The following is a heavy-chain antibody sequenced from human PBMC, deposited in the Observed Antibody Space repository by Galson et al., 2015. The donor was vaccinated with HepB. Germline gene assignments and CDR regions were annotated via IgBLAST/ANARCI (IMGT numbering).Heavy chain of an antibody. CDR3: ARLGYNPLPVFGTGGLNGMDV. CDR1: GYSFTSYW. D-gene: IGHD5-24*01. J-gene: IGHJ6*02. V-gene: IGHV5-10-1*01. Sequence: QSGAEVKKPGESLRISCKGSGYSFTSYWISWVRQMPGKGLEWMGRIDPSDSYTNYSPSFQGHVTISADKSISTAYLQWSSLKASDTAMYYCARLGYNPLPVFGTGGLNGMDVWGQGTTVTVSS. CDR2: IDPSDSYT.